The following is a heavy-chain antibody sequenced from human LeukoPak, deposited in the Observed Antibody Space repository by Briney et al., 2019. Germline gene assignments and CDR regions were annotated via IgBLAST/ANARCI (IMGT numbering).Heavy chain of an antibody. CDR3: ARRGTYYVSGNNWFDP. V-gene: IGHV4-59*08. D-gene: IGHD3-10*01. CDR1: GGSISSYY. Sequence: PSETLSLTCTVSGGSISSYYWSWIRQPPGKGLEWIGYIYYSGSTNYNPSLKSRVTISVDTSKNQFSLKLSSVTAADTAVYYCARRGTYYVSGNNWFDPWGQGTLVTVSS. J-gene: IGHJ5*02. CDR2: IYYSGST.